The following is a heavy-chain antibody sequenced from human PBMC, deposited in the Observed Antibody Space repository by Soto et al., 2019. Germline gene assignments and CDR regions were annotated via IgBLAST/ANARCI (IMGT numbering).Heavy chain of an antibody. CDR1: GGTFSSYA. CDR2: IIPIFGTA. V-gene: IGHV1-69*01. D-gene: IGHD2-21*02. Sequence: QVQLVQSGAEVQKPGSSVKVSCKASGGTFSSYAISWVRQAPGQGLEWMGGIIPIFGTANYAQKFQGRVTITADESTSTAYMELSSLRSEDTGVYYCALEIVVVTAIPTLNAFDIWGQGTMVTVSS. J-gene: IGHJ3*02. CDR3: ALEIVVVTAIPTLNAFDI.